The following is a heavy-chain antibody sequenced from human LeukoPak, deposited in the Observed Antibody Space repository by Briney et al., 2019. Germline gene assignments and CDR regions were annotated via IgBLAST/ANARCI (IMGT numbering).Heavy chain of an antibody. Sequence: QPGGSLRLSCAASGFTFSSYAMSWVRQAPGKGLEWISSISGGASNTYYVDSVKGRFTISRDSSNNTLLLQMTSLRVEDTAIYFCARAGSMLRLRSSFDFWGQGALVTVSS. J-gene: IGHJ4*02. D-gene: IGHD2-21*02. V-gene: IGHV3-23*01. CDR3: ARAGSMLRLRSSFDF. CDR2: ISGGASNT. CDR1: GFTFSSYA.